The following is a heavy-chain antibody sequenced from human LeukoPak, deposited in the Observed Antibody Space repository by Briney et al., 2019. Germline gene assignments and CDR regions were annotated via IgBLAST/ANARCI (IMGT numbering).Heavy chain of an antibody. Sequence: PGGSLRLSCAASGFTFSSYAMHWVRQAPGKGLEWVAVISYDGSNKYYADSVKGRFTISRDNSKNTLYLQMNSLRAEDTAVYYCARESAAARNWFDPWGQGTLVTVSS. V-gene: IGHV3-30-3*01. D-gene: IGHD2-2*01. CDR2: ISYDGSNK. CDR1: GFTFSSYA. CDR3: ARESAAARNWFDP. J-gene: IGHJ5*02.